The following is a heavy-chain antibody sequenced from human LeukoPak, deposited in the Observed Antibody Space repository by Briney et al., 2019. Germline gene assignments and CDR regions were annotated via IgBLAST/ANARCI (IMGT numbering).Heavy chain of an antibody. CDR2: IYHSGST. Sequence: SETLSLTCAVSGGSISSSNWWSWVRQPPGKGLEWIGEIYHSGSTNYNPSLKSRATISVDKSKNQFSLKLSSVTAADTAVYYCARGWRGYYYDSYGMDVWGQGTTVTVSS. J-gene: IGHJ6*02. CDR1: GGSISSSNW. V-gene: IGHV4-4*02. CDR3: ARGWRGYYYDSYGMDV. D-gene: IGHD3-22*01.